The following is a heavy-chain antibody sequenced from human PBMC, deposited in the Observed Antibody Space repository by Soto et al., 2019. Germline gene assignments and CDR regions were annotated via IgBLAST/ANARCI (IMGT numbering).Heavy chain of an antibody. Sequence: QVQLVESGGGVVQPGRSLRLSCAASGFTFSSYAMHWVRQAPGKGLEWVAVISYDGSNKYYADSVKGRFTISRDNSKNTLYLKMNSLGAEDTAVYYCARESGGGSIAARQASVAGDFDYWGQGTLVTVSS. V-gene: IGHV3-30-3*01. J-gene: IGHJ4*02. CDR2: ISYDGSNK. D-gene: IGHD6-6*01. CDR1: GFTFSSYA. CDR3: ARESGGGSIAARQASVAGDFDY.